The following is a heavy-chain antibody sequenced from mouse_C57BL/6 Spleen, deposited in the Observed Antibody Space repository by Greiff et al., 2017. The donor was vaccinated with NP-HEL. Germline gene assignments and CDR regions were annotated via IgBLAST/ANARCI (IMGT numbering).Heavy chain of an antibody. D-gene: IGHD1-1*01. Sequence: EVKLMESGGGLVKPGGSLKLSCAASGFTFSDYGMHWVRQAPEKGLEWVAYISSGSSTSYYADTVKGRFTISRDNAKNTLFLQMTSLRSEDTAMYYCARENYYGSSYDAMDYWGQGTSVTVSS. CDR2: ISSGSSTS. J-gene: IGHJ4*01. CDR3: ARENYYGSSYDAMDY. CDR1: GFTFSDYG. V-gene: IGHV5-17*01.